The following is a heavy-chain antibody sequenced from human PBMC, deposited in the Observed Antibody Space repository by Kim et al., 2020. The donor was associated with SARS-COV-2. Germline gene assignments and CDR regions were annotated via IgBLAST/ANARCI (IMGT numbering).Heavy chain of an antibody. CDR2: INYDRST. V-gene: IGHV4-34*01. D-gene: IGHD3-9*01. CDR1: GDPVNGYY. J-gene: IGHJ4*01. Sequence: SETLSLTCAVYGDPVNGYYWSWSRQPPGKGLEWIGEINYDRSTNYKPSLKSRVTMSLDSSKSQFSLRLTSLTAADTAVYYCARGRYCDWLFHQSPHYFD. CDR3: ARGRYCDWLFHQSPHYFD.